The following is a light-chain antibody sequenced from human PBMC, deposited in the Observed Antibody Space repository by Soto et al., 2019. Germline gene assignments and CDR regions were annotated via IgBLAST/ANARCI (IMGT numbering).Light chain of an antibody. CDR1: SSDVGGYNY. CDR2: EVT. CDR3: SSYTSSTAYV. V-gene: IGLV2-14*01. J-gene: IGLJ1*01. Sequence: QSALAQPASVSGSPGQSITISCTGTSSDVGGYNYVSWYQLHPGKAPKLILYEVTNRPSGVSDRFSGSKSGNTASLTISGLQAEDEADYSCSSYTSSTAYVFGTGTKVTVL.